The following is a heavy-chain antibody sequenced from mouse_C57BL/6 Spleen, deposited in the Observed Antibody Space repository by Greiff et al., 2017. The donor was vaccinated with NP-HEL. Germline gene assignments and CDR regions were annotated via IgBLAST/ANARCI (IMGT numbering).Heavy chain of an antibody. Sequence: VQLQQSGAELVKPGASVKLSCKASGYTFTSYWMHWVKQRPGQGLEWIGMIHPNSGSTNYNEKFKSKATLTVDKSSSTAYMQLSSLTSEDSAVYYCARSRGFITTVVNAMDYWGQGTSVTVSS. V-gene: IGHV1-64*01. J-gene: IGHJ4*01. CDR3: ARSRGFITTVVNAMDY. CDR2: IHPNSGST. D-gene: IGHD1-1*01. CDR1: GYTFTSYW.